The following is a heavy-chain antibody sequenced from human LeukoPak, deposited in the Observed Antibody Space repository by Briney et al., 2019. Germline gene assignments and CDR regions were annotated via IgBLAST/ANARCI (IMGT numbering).Heavy chain of an antibody. CDR1: GGSFSGYY. CDR2: INHSGST. D-gene: IGHD1-26*01. V-gene: IGHV4-34*01. J-gene: IGHJ4*02. Sequence: SETLSLTCAVYGGSFSGYYWSWIRQPPGKGLEWIGDINHSGSTNYNPSLKRRVTISVDTSKTQFSLKLTSVTAADTAVYYCARGGGWELPFWGQGTLVTVSS. CDR3: ARGGGWELPF.